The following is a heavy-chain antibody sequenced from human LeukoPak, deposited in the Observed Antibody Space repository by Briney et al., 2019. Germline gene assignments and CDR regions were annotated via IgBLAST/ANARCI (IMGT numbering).Heavy chain of an antibody. CDR1: GFTFSSYA. V-gene: IGHV3-23*01. J-gene: IGHJ4*02. CDR2: ISGSGGST. CDR3: AKDPRVGSRVATPCH. D-gene: IGHD5-24*01. Sequence: PGGSLRLSCAASGFTFSSYAMSWVRPAPGKGLEWVSAISGSGGSTYYADSVKGRFTISRDNSKSTLFLQMISLRAEDTAVYYCAKDPRVGSRVATPCHCGQGTLVTVSS.